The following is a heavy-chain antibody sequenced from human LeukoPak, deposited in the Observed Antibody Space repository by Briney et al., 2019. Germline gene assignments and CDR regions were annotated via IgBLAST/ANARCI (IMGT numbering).Heavy chain of an antibody. D-gene: IGHD5-18*01. J-gene: IGHJ4*02. Sequence: PGGSLRLSCAASGFTFSSYEMNWVRQAPGKGLEWVSYISSSGSTIYYADSVKGRFTISRDNAKNSLYLQMNSLRAEDTAVYYCAKDSRYGYRWDYDYWGQGTPVTVSS. CDR3: AKDSRYGYRWDYDY. CDR2: ISSSGSTI. V-gene: IGHV3-48*03. CDR1: GFTFSSYE.